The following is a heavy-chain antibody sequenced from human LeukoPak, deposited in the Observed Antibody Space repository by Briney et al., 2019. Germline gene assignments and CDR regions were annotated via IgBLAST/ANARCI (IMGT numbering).Heavy chain of an antibody. CDR1: GFTFSSYA. CDR2: ITGSGGST. J-gene: IGHJ4*02. CDR3: VKYLRYLDY. D-gene: IGHD2-8*01. Sequence: GESLRLPCAASGFTFSSYAMSWVRQAPGKGLEWVSTITGSGGSTYYADSVKGRFTISRDNSKNTLDLQMNSLRAEDTAVYYCVKYLRYLDYWGQGTLVTVSS. V-gene: IGHV3-23*01.